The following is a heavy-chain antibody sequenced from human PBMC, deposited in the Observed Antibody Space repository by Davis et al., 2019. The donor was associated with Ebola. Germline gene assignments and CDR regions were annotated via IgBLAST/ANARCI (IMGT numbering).Heavy chain of an antibody. CDR2: IFHRGSA. J-gene: IGHJ3*02. CDR3: ARPRRDPYANEAFDI. Sequence: SETLSLTCTVSGGSISNSYWNWMRQPPGKGLEWIGYIFHRGSAVYNPSLTSRVSISLDTSKNQISLKLTSVTAADTALYYCARPRRDPYANEAFDIWGQGTMVTVSS. CDR1: GGSISNSY. D-gene: IGHD5-24*01. V-gene: IGHV4-59*01.